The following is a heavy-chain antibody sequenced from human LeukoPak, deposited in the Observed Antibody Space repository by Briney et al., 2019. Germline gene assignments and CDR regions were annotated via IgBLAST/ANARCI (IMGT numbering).Heavy chain of an antibody. V-gene: IGHV4-59*11. CDR2: IYHTGST. CDR1: GGSLTTHY. J-gene: IGHJ4*02. D-gene: IGHD4-23*01. Sequence: SETLSLTCNVSGGSLTTHYWSWVRQSPDKGLEWIGQIYHTGSTHYNPSLRSRFTISVDTSKNMLFLTLRSVTAADMAVYYYAREGRWGLKYYFDSWGPGTRVIVSS. CDR3: AREGRWGLKYYFDS.